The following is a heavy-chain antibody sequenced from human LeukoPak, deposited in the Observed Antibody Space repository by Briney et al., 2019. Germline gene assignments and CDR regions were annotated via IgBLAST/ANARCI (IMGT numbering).Heavy chain of an antibody. CDR2: IKQDGSEK. V-gene: IGHV3-7*01. J-gene: IGHJ3*02. CDR3: AKDISYDHTEGAFDI. CDR1: GFTFSSYW. Sequence: GGSLRLSCAASGFTFSSYWMSWVRQAPGKGLEWVANIKQDGSEKYYADSVKGRFTISRDNSRNTLYLQMNSLRAEDTAVYYCAKDISYDHTEGAFDIWGQGTMVTVSP. D-gene: IGHD3-22*01.